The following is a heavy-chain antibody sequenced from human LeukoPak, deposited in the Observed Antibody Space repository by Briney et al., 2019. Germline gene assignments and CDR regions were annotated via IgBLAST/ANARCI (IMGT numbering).Heavy chain of an antibody. V-gene: IGHV1-2*02. J-gene: IGHJ4*02. D-gene: IGHD5-24*01. Sequence: ASVKVSCKASGYTFTGYYMHWVRQAPGQGLEWMGWTNPNSGGTNYAQKFQGRVTMTRDTSISTAYMELSRLRSDDTAVYYCARERDGYNFFDYWGQGTLVTVSS. CDR1: GYTFTGYY. CDR2: TNPNSGGT. CDR3: ARERDGYNFFDY.